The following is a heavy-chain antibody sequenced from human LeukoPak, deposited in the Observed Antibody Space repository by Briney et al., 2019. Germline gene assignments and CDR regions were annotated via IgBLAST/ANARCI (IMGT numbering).Heavy chain of an antibody. Sequence: SETLSLTCTVSGGSISSYYWSWIRQPPGKGLEWIGYIYYSGSTNYNPSLKSRVTISVDTSKNQLSLKLSSVTAADTAVYYCASLGAMKNAFDIWGQGTMVTVSS. V-gene: IGHV4-59*01. CDR2: IYYSGST. J-gene: IGHJ3*02. D-gene: IGHD1-26*01. CDR1: GGSISSYY. CDR3: ASLGAMKNAFDI.